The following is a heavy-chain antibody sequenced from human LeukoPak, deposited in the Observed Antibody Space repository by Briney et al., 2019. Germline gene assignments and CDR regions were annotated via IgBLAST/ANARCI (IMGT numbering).Heavy chain of an antibody. D-gene: IGHD7-27*01. CDR3: ARVARTGLGNDAFDI. V-gene: IGHV1-18*04. CDR2: ISAYDGNT. CDR1: GYTFISYY. Sequence: ASVKVSCKASGYTFISYYIHWVRQAPGQGLEWMGWISAYDGNTRYAQRVQGRVTMTTDTSTSTAYMELRSLRSDDTAVYYCARVARTGLGNDAFDIWGQGTMVTVSS. J-gene: IGHJ3*02.